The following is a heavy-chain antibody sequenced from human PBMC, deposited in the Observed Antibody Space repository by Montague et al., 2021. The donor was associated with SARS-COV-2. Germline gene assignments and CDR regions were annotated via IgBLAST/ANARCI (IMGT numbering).Heavy chain of an antibody. V-gene: IGHV4-34*01. D-gene: IGHD3-10*01. CDR3: ARLRDGVVPSPILGVGPYFSYYYMDV. J-gene: IGHJ6*03. Sequence: SETLSLTCAVHGGSFSGYYWNWIRQPAGKGLEWIGEINHGGSTNYNPSLKSRLTISTDTSKNQFSLKLTSVAAADTAVYYCARLRDGVVPSPILGVGPYFSYYYMDVWGKGTTVTVSS. CDR2: INHGGST. CDR1: GGSFSGYY.